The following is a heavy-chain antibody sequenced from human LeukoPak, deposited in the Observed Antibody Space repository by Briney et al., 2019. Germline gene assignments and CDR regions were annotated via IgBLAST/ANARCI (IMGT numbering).Heavy chain of an antibody. V-gene: IGHV3-7*03. D-gene: IGHD6-19*01. J-gene: IGHJ4*02. CDR1: GFTFNSYW. CDR3: ARYNSAWKTDDY. Sequence: GGSLRLSCAASGFTFNSYWMSWVRQAPGKGLEWVADIKQDGSDKYYAGSVKGRFTISRDNAKNSLYLQMNSLRAEDTAVYFCARYNSAWKTDDYWGQGTLVTVSS. CDR2: IKQDGSDK.